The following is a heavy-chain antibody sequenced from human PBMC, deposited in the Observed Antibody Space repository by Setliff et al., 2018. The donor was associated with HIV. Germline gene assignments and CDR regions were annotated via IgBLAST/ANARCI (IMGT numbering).Heavy chain of an antibody. Sequence: ASVKVSCKASGYTFTSYGISWVRQAPGQGLEWMGWISAYNGNTNYAQKLQGRVTMTTDTSTSTAYMELRNLRSDDTAVYYCARGPPSVVVPAALLPFDYWGQGTLVTVSS. CDR2: ISAYNGNT. CDR1: GYTFTSYG. CDR3: ARGPPSVVVPAALLPFDY. D-gene: IGHD2-2*01. V-gene: IGHV1-18*01. J-gene: IGHJ4*02.